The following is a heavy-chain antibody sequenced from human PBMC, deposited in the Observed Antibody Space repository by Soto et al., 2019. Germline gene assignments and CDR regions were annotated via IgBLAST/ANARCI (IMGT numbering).Heavy chain of an antibody. CDR1: GFSLSPRGVG. V-gene: IGHV2-5*02. D-gene: IGHD5-12*01. Sequence: ITLKESDPTLVKPTQTLTRTCTFSGFSLSPRGVGVGWIRQPPGKALEWLALIYWDDDKRYSPSLKSRLTITKDTSKNQVVLTMTNMDPVDTATYYCAHRRDGYHFFDYWGQGTLVTVSS. CDR2: IYWDDDK. J-gene: IGHJ4*02. CDR3: AHRRDGYHFFDY.